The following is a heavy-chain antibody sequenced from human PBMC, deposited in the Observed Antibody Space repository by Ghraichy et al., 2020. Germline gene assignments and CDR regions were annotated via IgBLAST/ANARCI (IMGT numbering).Heavy chain of an antibody. J-gene: IGHJ4*02. CDR3: ARAPRSRLRFLEWLLGSYFDY. V-gene: IGHV4-34*01. CDR1: GGSFSGYY. CDR2: INHSGST. D-gene: IGHD3-3*01. Sequence: SETLSLTCAVYGGSFSGYYWSWIRQPPGKGLEWIGEINHSGSTNYNPSLKSRVTISVDTSKNQFSLKLSSVTAADTAVYYCARAPRSRLRFLEWLLGSYFDYWGQGTLVTVSS.